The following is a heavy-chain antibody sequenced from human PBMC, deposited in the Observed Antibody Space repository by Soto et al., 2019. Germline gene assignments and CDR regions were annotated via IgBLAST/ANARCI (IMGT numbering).Heavy chain of an antibody. Sequence: EVQLLESGGGLVQPGGSLRLSCAASGFTFSSYAMSWVRQAPGKGLEWVSAISGSGGSTYYADSVKGRFTISRDNSKNTLYLQMNCLRAEDTAVYYCVTVVGQQWLVEGYFDYWGQGTLVTVSS. CDR1: GFTFSSYA. CDR2: ISGSGGST. D-gene: IGHD6-19*01. V-gene: IGHV3-23*01. J-gene: IGHJ4*02. CDR3: VTVVGQQWLVEGYFDY.